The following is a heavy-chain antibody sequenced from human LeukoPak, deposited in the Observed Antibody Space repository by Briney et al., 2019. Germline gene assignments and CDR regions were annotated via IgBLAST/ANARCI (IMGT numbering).Heavy chain of an antibody. CDR1: GGSFSGYY. CDR3: ARRPDYGDSIRSPGPFDI. Sequence: PSETLSLTCAVYGGSFSGYYWSWIRQPPGKGLEWIGYIYYSGSTNYNPSLKSRVTISVDTSKNQFSLKVTSVTAADTAVYYCARRPDYGDSIRSPGPFDIWGQGTMVTVSS. D-gene: IGHD4-17*01. J-gene: IGHJ3*02. V-gene: IGHV4-59*12. CDR2: IYYSGST.